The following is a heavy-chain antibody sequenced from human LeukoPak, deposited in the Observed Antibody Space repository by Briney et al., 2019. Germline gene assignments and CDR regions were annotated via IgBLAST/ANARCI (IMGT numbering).Heavy chain of an antibody. CDR1: GGSFSGYY. J-gene: IGHJ5*02. CDR2: INHSGST. D-gene: IGHD6-19*01. V-gene: IGHV4-34*01. Sequence: SETLSLTCAVYGGSFSGYYWSWIRQPPGKGLEWIGEINHSGSTNYNPSLKSRVTISVDTSKNQFSLKLSSVTAADTAVYYCASGRGSGWLRNWFDPWGQRTLVTVSS. CDR3: ASGRGSGWLRNWFDP.